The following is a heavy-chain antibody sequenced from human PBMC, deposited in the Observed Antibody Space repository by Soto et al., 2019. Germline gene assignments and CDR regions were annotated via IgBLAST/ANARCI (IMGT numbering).Heavy chain of an antibody. J-gene: IGHJ6*02. D-gene: IGHD4-17*01. V-gene: IGHV3-23*01. CDR2: ISGSGYAT. CDR3: SKEETVLVNYYYYYGMDV. Sequence: EVQLLESGGGLVQPGGSLRLSCAASGFTFSSYAMSWVRQAPGMGLEWVSVISGSGYATYYADSVKGRFTVARDNSNNTVYLQMNSLSADDTAVYYCSKEETVLVNYYYYYGMDVWGQGTTVTVSS. CDR1: GFTFSSYA.